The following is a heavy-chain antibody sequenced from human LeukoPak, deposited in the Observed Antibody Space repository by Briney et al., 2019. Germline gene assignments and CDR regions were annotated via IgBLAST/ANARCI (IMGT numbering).Heavy chain of an antibody. D-gene: IGHD2-21*02. Sequence: SETLSLTCTVSGGSISGNYWSWIRQPPGKGLEWIGYIYYSGSTSYSPSLKSRVTMSVDTSKNQFSLRLNSVTAADSAMYYCARWYCRGDICYHLDVWGKGATVTVSS. V-gene: IGHV4-59*01. CDR1: GGSISGNY. CDR2: IYYSGST. J-gene: IGHJ6*03. CDR3: ARWYCRGDICYHLDV.